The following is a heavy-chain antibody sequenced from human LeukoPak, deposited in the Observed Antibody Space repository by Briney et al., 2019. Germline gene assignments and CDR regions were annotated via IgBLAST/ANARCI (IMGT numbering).Heavy chain of an antibody. CDR3: ARRSYDFWSGYYYYMDV. V-gene: IGHV5-51*01. D-gene: IGHD3-3*01. J-gene: IGHJ6*03. Sequence: GESLEISCKGSGYSFTSYWIGWVRQMPGKGLEWMGIIYPGDSDTRYSPSFQGQATISADKSISTAYLQWSSLKASDTAMYYCARRSYDFWSGYYYYMDVWGKGTTVTVSS. CDR2: IYPGDSDT. CDR1: GYSFTSYW.